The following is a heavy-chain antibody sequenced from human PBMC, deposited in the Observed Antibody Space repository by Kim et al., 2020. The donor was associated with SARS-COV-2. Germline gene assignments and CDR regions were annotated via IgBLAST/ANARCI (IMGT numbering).Heavy chain of an antibody. D-gene: IGHD3-9*01. CDR1: GYTLTELS. CDR3: ATVRGTYYDILTINRQTQNWFDP. Sequence: ASVKVSCKVSGYTLTELSMHWVRQAPGKGLEWMGGFDPEDGETIYAQKFQGRVTMTEDTSTDTAYMELSSLRSEDTAVYYCATVRGTYYDILTINRQTQNWFDPWGQGTLVTVSS. J-gene: IGHJ5*02. V-gene: IGHV1-24*01. CDR2: FDPEDGET.